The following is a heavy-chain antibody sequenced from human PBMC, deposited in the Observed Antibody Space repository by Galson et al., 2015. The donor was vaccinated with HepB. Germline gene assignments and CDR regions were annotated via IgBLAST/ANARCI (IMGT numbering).Heavy chain of an antibody. CDR3: ARPRYSSSDLYYYYGMAV. J-gene: IGHJ6*02. Sequence: ETLSLACAVSGGAISSSSYYWGWIRRPPGEGLEGIGRICYSGSTYYNPPRKSPVTISADTGKNQCSLKLTSVAAADTAVYYCARPRYSSSDLYYYYGMAVWGQGTTVTVSS. CDR2: ICYSGST. V-gene: IGHV4-39*01. CDR1: GGAISSSSYY. D-gene: IGHD6-6*01.